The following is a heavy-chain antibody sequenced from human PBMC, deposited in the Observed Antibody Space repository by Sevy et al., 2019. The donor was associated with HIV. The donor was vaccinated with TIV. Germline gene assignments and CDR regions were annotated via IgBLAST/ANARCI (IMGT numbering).Heavy chain of an antibody. D-gene: IGHD6-13*01. CDR1: GFTFSSHT. CDR2: IGSDSGYI. CDR3: ARVPIRAADGMYYFDY. J-gene: IGHJ4*02. Sequence: AGSLRLSCTASGFTFSSHTINWVRQAPGKGLEWVSSIGSDSGYIYNADSVKGRFTISRDNAKNSLYLQMNSLRAEDTAVYYCARVPIRAADGMYYFDYWGQGTLVTVSS. V-gene: IGHV3-21*01.